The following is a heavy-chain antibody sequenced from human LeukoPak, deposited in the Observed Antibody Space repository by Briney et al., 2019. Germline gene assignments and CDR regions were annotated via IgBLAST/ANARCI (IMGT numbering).Heavy chain of an antibody. CDR1: VYTFTDDN. V-gene: IGHV1-2*02. CDR3: AREALAGRYQVLFDF. J-gene: IGHJ4*02. CDR2: INPYSGAT. D-gene: IGHD6-19*01. Sequence: ASVKVSCKASVYTFTDDNMHWVRQAPGQGLEWMGWINPYSGATNYAQKFQGRVTMTRDTSISTAYMELSRLRSDDTAVYYCAREALAGRYQVLFDFWGQGALVTVSS.